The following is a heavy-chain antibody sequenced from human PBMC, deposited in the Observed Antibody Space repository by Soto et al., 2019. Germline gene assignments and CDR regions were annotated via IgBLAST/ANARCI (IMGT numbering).Heavy chain of an antibody. CDR2: IIPIFGTA. CDR1: GGTFSSYA. V-gene: IGHV1-69*13. CDR3: ARDRRWGDSYFDY. J-gene: IGHJ4*02. Sequence: VASVKVSCKASGGTFSSYAISWVRQAPGQGLEWMGGIIPIFGTASYAQKFQGRVTITADESTSTAYMELSSLRSEDTAVYYCARDRRWGDSYFDYWGQGTLVTVSS. D-gene: IGHD2-21*02.